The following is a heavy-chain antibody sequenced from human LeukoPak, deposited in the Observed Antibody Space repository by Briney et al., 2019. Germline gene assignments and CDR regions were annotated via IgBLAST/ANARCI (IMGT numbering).Heavy chain of an antibody. CDR1: EENFIGLY. CDR2: INTDTGYV. CDR3: ATVVGATRPDY. V-gene: IGHV1-2*02. J-gene: IGHJ4*02. Sequence: EASVKVSCKASEENFIGLYMHWVRQAPGQGLEWMGWINTDTGYVKYAQKFQGRVAMTSGSSIATAFMDLSRLRSDDTAVYYCATVVGATRPDYWGQGTLVTVSS. D-gene: IGHD1-26*01.